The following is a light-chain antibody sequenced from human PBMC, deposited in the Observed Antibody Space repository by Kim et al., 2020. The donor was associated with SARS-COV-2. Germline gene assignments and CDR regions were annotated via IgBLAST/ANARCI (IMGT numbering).Light chain of an antibody. J-gene: IGKJ1*01. Sequence: EIVLTQSPGTLSLSPGERVTLSCRASQNLNSRFLAWYQQKPGQAPRLLIYGASNRATGIPDRFSGSGSATDFSLTITRLEPEDFAVYYCQQFGRSPWTFGRGTKVDIK. CDR3: QQFGRSPWT. CDR2: GAS. CDR1: QNLNSRF. V-gene: IGKV3-20*01.